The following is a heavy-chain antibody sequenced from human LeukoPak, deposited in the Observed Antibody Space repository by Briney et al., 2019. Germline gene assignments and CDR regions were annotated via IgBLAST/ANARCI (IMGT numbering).Heavy chain of an antibody. J-gene: IGHJ4*02. CDR2: IYYSGST. V-gene: IGHV4-39*01. CDR3: ASINPTIDYSLDY. CDR1: GGSISSSRYY. D-gene: IGHD4-11*01. Sequence: SETLSLTCTVSGGSISSSRYYWGWIRPPPGKGLEWIGSIYYSGSTYYNPSLKSRVTISVDTSKNQFSLKLSSVTAADTAVYYCASINPTIDYSLDYWGQGTLVTVSS.